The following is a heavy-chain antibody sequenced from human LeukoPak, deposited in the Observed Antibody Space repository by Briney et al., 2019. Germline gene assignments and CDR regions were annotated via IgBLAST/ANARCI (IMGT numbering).Heavy chain of an antibody. CDR1: GYTFTSYA. CDR3: ARLVRVAAAGMGNWFDP. Sequence: ASVKVSCKASGYTFTSYAMNWVRQASGQGLEWMGWINTNTGNPTYAQGFTGRFVFSLDTSVSTAYLQISSLKAEDTAVYYCARLVRVAAAGMGNWFDPWGQGTLVTVSS. D-gene: IGHD6-13*01. J-gene: IGHJ5*02. CDR2: INTNTGNP. V-gene: IGHV7-4-1*02.